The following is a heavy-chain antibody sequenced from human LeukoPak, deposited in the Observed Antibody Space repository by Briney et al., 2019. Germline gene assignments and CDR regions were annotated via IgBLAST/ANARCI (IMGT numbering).Heavy chain of an antibody. Sequence: GGSLRLSCAASGFTFSSYSMNWVRQAPGKGLEWVSYISSSSSTIYYADSVKGRFAISRDNAKNSLYLQMNSLRAEDTAVYYCARLRATTVVGDFDYWGQGTLVTVSS. V-gene: IGHV3-48*04. CDR1: GFTFSSYS. CDR3: ARLRATTVVGDFDY. D-gene: IGHD4-23*01. CDR2: ISSSSSTI. J-gene: IGHJ4*02.